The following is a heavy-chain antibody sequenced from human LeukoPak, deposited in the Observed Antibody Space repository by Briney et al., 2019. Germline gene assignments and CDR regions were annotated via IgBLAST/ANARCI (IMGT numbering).Heavy chain of an antibody. D-gene: IGHD3-10*01. CDR3: ARMYGSGSYPFDY. CDR2: ISSSSSYI. V-gene: IGHV3-21*01. CDR1: GFTFSSYS. J-gene: IGHJ4*02. Sequence: GGSLRLSCAASGFTFSSYSMNWVRQAPGKGLEWVSSISSSSSYIYYADSVKGRFTISRDNAKNSLYLQMNSLRAEDTAVYYCARMYGSGSYPFDYWGQGTLVTVSS.